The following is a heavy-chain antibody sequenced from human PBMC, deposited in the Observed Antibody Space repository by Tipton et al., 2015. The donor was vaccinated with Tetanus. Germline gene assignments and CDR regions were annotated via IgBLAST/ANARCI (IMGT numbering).Heavy chain of an antibody. CDR3: ARRSYCSSSRCFDAFDL. V-gene: IGHV4-59*01. CDR1: GGSMSNNY. Sequence: LRLSCTVSGGSMSNNYWSWIRQPPGKGLEWIAYIFYSGSTNYSPSLKSRVAISMDTSKNQISLKLSSVTAADTAVYYCARRSYCSSSRCFDAFDLWGQGTMVTVSS. D-gene: IGHD2-2*01. J-gene: IGHJ3*01. CDR2: IFYSGST.